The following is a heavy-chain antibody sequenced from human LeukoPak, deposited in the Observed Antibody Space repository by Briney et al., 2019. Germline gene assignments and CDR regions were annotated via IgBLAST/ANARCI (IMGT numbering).Heavy chain of an antibody. D-gene: IGHD2/OR15-2a*01. CDR2: ISSSGSTI. V-gene: IGHV3-48*03. J-gene: IGHJ4*02. Sequence: GGSLRLSCAASGFTFSSYEMNWVRQAPGKGLEWVSYISSSGSTIYYADSVKGRFTISRDNAKNSLYLQMNSLRADDTAVYYCARVSSFCFDYWGQGTLVTVSS. CDR1: GFTFSSYE. CDR3: ARVSSFCFDY.